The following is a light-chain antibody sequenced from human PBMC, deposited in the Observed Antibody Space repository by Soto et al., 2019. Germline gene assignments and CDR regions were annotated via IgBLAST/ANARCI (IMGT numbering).Light chain of an antibody. CDR3: SSYTSSSTLV. Sequence: QSALTQPASVSGSPGQSITISCTGSSSDVGGYNYVSWYQQHPGKAPKLMIYEVSNRPSGISHRFSGSKSGNTASLTLSGLHAEDEADYYCSSYTSSSTLVFGGGTQLTVL. V-gene: IGLV2-14*01. CDR2: EVS. J-gene: IGLJ2*01. CDR1: SSDVGGYNY.